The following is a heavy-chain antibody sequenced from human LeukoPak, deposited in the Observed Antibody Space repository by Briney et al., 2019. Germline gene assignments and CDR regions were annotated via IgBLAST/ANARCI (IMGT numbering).Heavy chain of an antibody. CDR3: ARDPDCSSTSCQDEFDY. J-gene: IGHJ4*02. CDR1: GFTFSSYG. CDR2: IWYDGSNK. D-gene: IGHD2-2*01. Sequence: GGSLTLSCAASGFTFSSYGMHWVRQAPGKGLEWVGVIWYDGSNKYYADSVEGGFTISRDNSKNTLYLQTNSLRAGHTAVYYCARDPDCSSTSCQDEFDYWGQGTLVTVSS. V-gene: IGHV3-33*01.